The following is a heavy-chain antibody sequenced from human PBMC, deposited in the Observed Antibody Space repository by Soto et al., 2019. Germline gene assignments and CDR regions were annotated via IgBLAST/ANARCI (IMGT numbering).Heavy chain of an antibody. CDR3: ARDPAPRYYYDSSGYYGY. CDR2: IYYSGST. D-gene: IGHD3-22*01. Sequence: QVQLQESGPGLVKPSQTLSLTCPVSGGSISSGDYYWSWIRQPPGKGLEWIGYIYYSGSTYYNPSLKSRVTISVDTSKNQFSLKLSSVTAADTAVYYCARDPAPRYYYDSSGYYGYWGQGTLVTVSS. J-gene: IGHJ4*02. V-gene: IGHV4-30-4*01. CDR1: GGSISSGDYY.